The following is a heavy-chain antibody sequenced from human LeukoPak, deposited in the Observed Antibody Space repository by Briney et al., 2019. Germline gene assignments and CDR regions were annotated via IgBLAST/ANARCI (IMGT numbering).Heavy chain of an antibody. CDR1: GGSISNYY. J-gene: IGHJ5*02. Sequence: SETLSLTCTVSGGSISNYYWYWMRQPPGKGLEWIAYTYYSGNPNYNPSLKSRATISVDTPKNQFSLKLSSVTAADTAVYYCAKGGPEASAGLSWFDPWGQGTLVTVSS. V-gene: IGHV4-59*01. D-gene: IGHD1-14*01. CDR3: AKGGPEASAGLSWFDP. CDR2: TYYSGNP.